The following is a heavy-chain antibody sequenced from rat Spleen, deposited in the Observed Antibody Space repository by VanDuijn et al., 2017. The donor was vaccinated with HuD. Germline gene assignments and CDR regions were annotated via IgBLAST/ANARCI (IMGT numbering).Heavy chain of an antibody. CDR2: ITHTDYNT. CDR1: GFTFNNYW. V-gene: IGHV5-31*01. Sequence: EVQLVESGGGLVQPGGSLKLSCVASGFTFNNYWMTWIRQAPGKGLEWIATITHTDYNTYYPDSVKGRFTISRDNAKATLYLQMNSLRSEDTATYYCTRENWHLDVWGQGVMVTVSS. CDR3: TRENWHLDV. J-gene: IGHJ2*01. D-gene: IGHD3-2*01.